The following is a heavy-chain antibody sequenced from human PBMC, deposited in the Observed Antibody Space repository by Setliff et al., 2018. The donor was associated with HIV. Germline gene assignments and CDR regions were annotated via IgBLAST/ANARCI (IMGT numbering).Heavy chain of an antibody. Sequence: GASVKVSCKASGYTFTNYAMHWVRQAPGQRLEWMGWINAGNGNTKYSQKFQGRVTITSDTSISTAYMELSSLRSEDTAVYYCARGSGFIEAAGTDYWGQGTLDTVSS. D-gene: IGHD6-13*01. CDR1: GYTFTNYA. CDR2: INAGNGNT. CDR3: ARGSGFIEAAGTDY. V-gene: IGHV1-3*01. J-gene: IGHJ4*02.